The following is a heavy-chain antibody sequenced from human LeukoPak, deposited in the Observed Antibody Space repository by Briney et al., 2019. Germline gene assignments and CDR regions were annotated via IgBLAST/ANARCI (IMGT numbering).Heavy chain of an antibody. D-gene: IGHD3-10*01. V-gene: IGHV4-34*01. J-gene: IGHJ4*02. CDR2: INHSGST. CDR1: GGSFSGYY. CDR3: ARGPIYGSGKGDLDY. Sequence: SETLSLTCAVYGGSFSGYYWSWIRQPPGKGLEWIGEINHSGSTNHNPPLKSRVTISVDTSKNQFSLKLSSVTAADTAVYCCARGPIYGSGKGDLDYWGQGTLVTVSS.